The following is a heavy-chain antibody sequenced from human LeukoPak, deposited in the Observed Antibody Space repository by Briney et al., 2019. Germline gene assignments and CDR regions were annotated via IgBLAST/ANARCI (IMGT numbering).Heavy chain of an antibody. J-gene: IGHJ6*02. CDR1: GGSISSSSYY. Sequence: NPSETLSLTCTVSGGSISSSSYYWGWIRQPPGKGLEWIGSIYYSGSTYYNPSLKSRVTISVDTSKNQFSLKLSSVTAADTAVYYCAREYNETGYGMDVWGQGTTVTVSS. CDR3: AREYNETGYGMDV. V-gene: IGHV4-39*07. D-gene: IGHD1-14*01. CDR2: IYYSGST.